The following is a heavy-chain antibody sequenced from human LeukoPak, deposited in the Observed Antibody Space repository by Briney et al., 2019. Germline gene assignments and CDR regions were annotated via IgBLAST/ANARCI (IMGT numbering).Heavy chain of an antibody. V-gene: IGHV3-43D*03. Sequence: GGSLRLSCAASGFTFDDYAMHWVRQAPGKGLEWVSLISWDGGSTYYADSVKGRFTISRDNSKNSLYLQMNSLRAEDTALYYCAKGQLYYDILTGAFDFDYWGQGTLVTASS. CDR2: ISWDGGST. CDR1: GFTFDDYA. CDR3: AKGQLYYDILTGAFDFDY. J-gene: IGHJ4*02. D-gene: IGHD3-9*01.